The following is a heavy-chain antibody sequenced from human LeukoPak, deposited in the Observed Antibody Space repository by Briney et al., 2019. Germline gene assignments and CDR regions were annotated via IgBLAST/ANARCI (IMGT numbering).Heavy chain of an antibody. D-gene: IGHD3-10*01. J-gene: IGHJ4*02. V-gene: IGHV3-73*01. CDR1: GFTFSGSA. CDR3: ATDSYVSGSYYRLFY. Sequence: GGSLRPSCAASGFTFSGSAMHWVRQASGKGLEWVGRIRSKANSYATAYAASVKGRFTISRDNAKNTLYLQMNNLRAEDTAIYYCATDSYVSGSYYRLFYWGQGTLVTVSS. CDR2: IRSKANSYAT.